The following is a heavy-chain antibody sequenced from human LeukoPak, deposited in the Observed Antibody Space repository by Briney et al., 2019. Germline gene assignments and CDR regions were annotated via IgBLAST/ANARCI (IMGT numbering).Heavy chain of an antibody. CDR2: IIPIFGTA. D-gene: IGHD3-22*01. Sequence: SVKVSCKASGGTFSSYAISWVRQAPGQGLEWMGGIIPIFGTANYAQEFQGRVTITADESTSTAYMELSSLRSEDTAVYYCASSLSSGYYDYWGQGTLVTVSS. V-gene: IGHV1-69*13. CDR3: ASSLSSGYYDY. CDR1: GGTFSSYA. J-gene: IGHJ4*02.